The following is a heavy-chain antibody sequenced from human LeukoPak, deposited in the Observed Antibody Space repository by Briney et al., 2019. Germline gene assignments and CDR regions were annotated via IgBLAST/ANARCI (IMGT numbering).Heavy chain of an antibody. CDR2: IKEDGSEK. V-gene: IGHV3-7*01. D-gene: IGHD3-10*02. CDR3: AELGITMIGGV. CDR1: GFTFTTYW. J-gene: IGHJ6*04. Sequence: GESLRLSCAASGFTFTTYWMSWVRQAPGKGLEWVAKIKEDGSEKYYVDSVKGRFTISRDNAKNSLYLQMNSLRAEDTAVYYCAELGITMIGGVWGKGTTVTISS.